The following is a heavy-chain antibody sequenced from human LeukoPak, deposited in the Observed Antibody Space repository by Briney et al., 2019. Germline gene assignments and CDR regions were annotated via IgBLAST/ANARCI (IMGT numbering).Heavy chain of an antibody. CDR2: ISYDGSNN. CDR1: GFKFFTYG. V-gene: IGHV3-30*18. Sequence: PGGSLRLSCAASGFKFFTYGMHCVRQAPGKGLEWVAVISYDGSNNNYADSVKGRFPISRDNSKNTLYLQMNSLRAEDTAVYYCAKDPVERRWVLAYYFDYWGQGTLVTVSS. J-gene: IGHJ4*02. CDR3: AKDPVERRWVLAYYFDY. D-gene: IGHD5-24*01.